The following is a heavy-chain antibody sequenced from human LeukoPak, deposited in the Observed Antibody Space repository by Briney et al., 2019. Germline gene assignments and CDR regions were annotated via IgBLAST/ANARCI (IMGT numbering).Heavy chain of an antibody. Sequence: GGSLRLSCAASGFTFSSYAVRWVLQAPGKGLEWVSAISGSGDSTHYADSVKGRFTISRDNSKNTLYLHMNSLRAEDTAVYYCAKDGYTSSLIHPGATEFESWGQGTLVTVSS. CDR1: GFTFSSYA. CDR3: AKDGYTSSLIHPGATEFES. V-gene: IGHV3-23*01. J-gene: IGHJ4*02. D-gene: IGHD6-6*01. CDR2: ISGSGDST.